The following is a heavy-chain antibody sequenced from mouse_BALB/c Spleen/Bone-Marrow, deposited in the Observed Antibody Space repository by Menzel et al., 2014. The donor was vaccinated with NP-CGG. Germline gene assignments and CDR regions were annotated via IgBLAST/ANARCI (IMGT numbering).Heavy chain of an antibody. CDR3: ARSDGINFAMDF. CDR1: GYSFTGYN. J-gene: IGHJ4*01. CDR2: INPYYGST. Sequence: EVKLMESGPELEKPGASVKISFKTSGYSFTGYNMNWVTQRNGKSLEWIGNINPYYGSTGYNQRFKGKATLTVDKSSSTAFMQLKGLTSEDSAVYYCARSDGINFAMDFWGQGTSVTVSS. V-gene: IGHV1S135*01. D-gene: IGHD2-1*01.